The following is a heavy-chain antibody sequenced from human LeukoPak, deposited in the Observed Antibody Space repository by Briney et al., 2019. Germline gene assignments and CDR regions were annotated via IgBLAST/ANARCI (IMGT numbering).Heavy chain of an antibody. CDR1: GFTFSSYS. V-gene: IGHV3-21*01. CDR2: ISSSSSYI. D-gene: IGHD2-2*01. Sequence: GGSLRLSCAASGFTFSSYSMNWVRQAPGKGLEWVSSISSSSSYIYYADSVKGRFTISRDNAKNSLYLQMNSLRAEDTAVYYCARVILGYCSSTSCYYYYYMDVWGKGTTVTVSS. J-gene: IGHJ6*03. CDR3: ARVILGYCSSTSCYYYYYMDV.